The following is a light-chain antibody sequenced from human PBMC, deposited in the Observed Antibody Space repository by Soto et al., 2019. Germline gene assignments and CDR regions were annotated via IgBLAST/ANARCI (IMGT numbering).Light chain of an antibody. CDR3: QQYNNWPPSIT. V-gene: IGKV3-15*01. Sequence: EIVMTQSPATLSVSPGERATLSCRASQSVNSNLAWYQQRPGQAPRLLIYDASTRATGIPAKFSGSGSGTEFTLTISSLQSEDFVVYYCQQYNNWPPSITFGLGTRLEIK. J-gene: IGKJ5*01. CDR1: QSVNSN. CDR2: DAS.